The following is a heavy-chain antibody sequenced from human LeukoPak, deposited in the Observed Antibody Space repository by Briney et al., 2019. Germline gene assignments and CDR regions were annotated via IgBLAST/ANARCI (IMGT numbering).Heavy chain of an antibody. D-gene: IGHD5-18*01. V-gene: IGHV3-30*18. CDR2: ISFDGSTK. J-gene: IGHJ4*02. CDR3: AKLPVDTDAY. Sequence: PGRSLRLSCTASGIPFNTYGMHWVRQAPGKGLEWVAVISFDGSTKYYTDSAKGRFTISRDNSRNTLYLQMSSLRAEDTAAYYCAKLPVDTDAYWGQGTLVTVSS. CDR1: GIPFNTYG.